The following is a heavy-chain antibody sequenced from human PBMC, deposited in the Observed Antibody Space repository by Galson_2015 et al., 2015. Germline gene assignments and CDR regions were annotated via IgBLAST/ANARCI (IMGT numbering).Heavy chain of an antibody. CDR1: GFTFSYYS. CDR2: ISYSGSYI. Sequence: SLRLSCAASGFTFSYYSMTWVRQAPGKGLEWVSSISYSGSYIYYADSLKGRFTISRDNAKSSLYLQMNSLRAEDTALYYCARDQGKRGDLGWYFDLWGRGTLVTVSS. CDR3: ARDQGKRGDLGWYFDL. D-gene: IGHD2-21*02. J-gene: IGHJ2*01. V-gene: IGHV3-21*01.